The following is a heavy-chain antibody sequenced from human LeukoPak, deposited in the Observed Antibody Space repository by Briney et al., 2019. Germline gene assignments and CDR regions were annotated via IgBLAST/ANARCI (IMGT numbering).Heavy chain of an antibody. CDR1: GFTFSSYG. CDR3: ARHGSITMVRGKRRYYYMDV. D-gene: IGHD3-10*01. V-gene: IGHV3-30*03. J-gene: IGHJ6*03. Sequence: PGGSLRLSCAASGFTFSSYGMHWVRQAPGKGLEWVAVISYDGSNKYYADSVKGRFTISRDNSKNTLYLQMNSLRAEDTAVYYCARHGSITMVRGKRRYYYMDVWGKGTTVTISS. CDR2: ISYDGSNK.